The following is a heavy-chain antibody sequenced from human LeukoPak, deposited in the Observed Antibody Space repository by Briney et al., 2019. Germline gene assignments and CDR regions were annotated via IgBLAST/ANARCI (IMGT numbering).Heavy chain of an antibody. V-gene: IGHV3-30*18. D-gene: IGHD6-19*01. Sequence: PGRSLGLSCAASGFTFSSYGMHWVRQAPGKGLEWVAVISYDGSNKYYADSVKGRFTISRDNPKNTLYLQMNSLRAEDTAVYYCAKIAVAGTATNYWGQGTLVTVSS. J-gene: IGHJ4*02. CDR3: AKIAVAGTATNY. CDR2: ISYDGSNK. CDR1: GFTFSSYG.